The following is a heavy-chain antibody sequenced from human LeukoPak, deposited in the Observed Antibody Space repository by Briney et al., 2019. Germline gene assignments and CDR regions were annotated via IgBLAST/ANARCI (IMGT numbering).Heavy chain of an antibody. D-gene: IGHD3-22*01. Sequence: TSETLSLTCTVSGGSISSYYWSWIRQPPGKGLEWIGYIYYSGSTNYNPSLKSRVTISVDTSKNQFSLKLSSVTAADTAVYYCARVQKDYYDSGGYHSAAAFDIWGQGTMVTVSS. V-gene: IGHV4-59*01. CDR2: IYYSGST. CDR1: GGSISSYY. J-gene: IGHJ3*02. CDR3: ARVQKDYYDSGGYHSAAAFDI.